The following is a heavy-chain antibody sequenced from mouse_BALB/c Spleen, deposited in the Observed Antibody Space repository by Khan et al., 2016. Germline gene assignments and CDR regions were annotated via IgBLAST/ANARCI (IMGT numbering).Heavy chain of an antibody. CDR2: IYYSGST. CDR3: ATSSSGYWYYFDY. Sequence: EVQLQESGPELVKPSQSLSLTCTVTGFSITSHYSWHWIRHFPGNKLEWMGYIYYSGSTNYNPSLKSRISLTRDTSKNQFSLQLNSVTTEDTATYYCATSSSGYWYYFDYWGQGTTLTVSS. J-gene: IGHJ2*01. D-gene: IGHD3-1*01. CDR1: GFSITSHYS. V-gene: IGHV3-1*02.